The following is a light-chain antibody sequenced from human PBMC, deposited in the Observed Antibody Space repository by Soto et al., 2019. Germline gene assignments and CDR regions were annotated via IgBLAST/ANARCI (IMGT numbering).Light chain of an antibody. V-gene: IGKV3-11*01. CDR3: QHRSIWPVS. CDR1: QSVSSY. Sequence: ETVLTQSPATLSVSPGERATLSCVASQSVSSYLAWYQQKPGQAPRLLIFDASNRATGIPARFSGSGSGTDFTLTSSSLEPEDFAVYYCQHRSIWPVSFGQGTRLEI. CDR2: DAS. J-gene: IGKJ5*01.